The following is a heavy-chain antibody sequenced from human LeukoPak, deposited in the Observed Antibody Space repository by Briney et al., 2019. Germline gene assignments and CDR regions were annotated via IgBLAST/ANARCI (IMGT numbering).Heavy chain of an antibody. CDR2: TYYRSTWYN. CDR3: ARRLTQYDCFDP. CDR1: GDSVSSNSVT. Sequence: SQTLSLTCAISGDSVSSNSVTWNWIRQSPSRGLEWLGRTYYRSTWYNNYAVSVRGRITVNPDTSKNQFSLRLISVTPEDTAVYYCARRLTQYDCFDPWGQGILVTVSS. J-gene: IGHJ5*02. V-gene: IGHV6-1*01. D-gene: IGHD2-2*01.